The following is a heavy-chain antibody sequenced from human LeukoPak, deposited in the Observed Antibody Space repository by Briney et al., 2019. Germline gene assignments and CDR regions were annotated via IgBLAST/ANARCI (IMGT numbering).Heavy chain of an antibody. CDR1: GFTFSGSA. Sequence: GGSLRLSCAASGFTFSGSAMHWVRQASGKGLEWVSRIRSKANSYATAYAASVKGRFTISRDDSKNTAYLQMNSLKTEDTAVYYCTPHELGHEGGWGQGTLVTVSS. CDR3: TPHELGHEGG. CDR2: IRSKANSYAT. D-gene: IGHD7-27*01. V-gene: IGHV3-73*01. J-gene: IGHJ4*02.